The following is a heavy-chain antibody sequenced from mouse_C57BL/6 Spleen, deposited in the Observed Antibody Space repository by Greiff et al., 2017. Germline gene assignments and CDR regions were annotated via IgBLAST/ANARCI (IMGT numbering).Heavy chain of an antibody. Sequence: EVKLVESGEGLVKPGGSLKLSCAASGFTFSSYAMSWVRQTPEKRLEWVAYISSGGDYIYYADTVKGRFTISRDNARNTLYLQMSSLKSEDTAMYYCTRVYDGYYVGYFDYWGQGTTLTVSS. CDR1: GFTFSSYA. D-gene: IGHD2-3*01. J-gene: IGHJ2*01. CDR2: ISSGGDYI. V-gene: IGHV5-9-1*02. CDR3: TRVYDGYYVGYFDY.